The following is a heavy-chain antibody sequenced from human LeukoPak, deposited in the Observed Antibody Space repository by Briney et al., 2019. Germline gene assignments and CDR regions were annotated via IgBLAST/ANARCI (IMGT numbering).Heavy chain of an antibody. Sequence: VASVKVSCKASGYTFTNYGVNWVRQAPGQGLEWMGWISGYNGNTNYAQNLQGRVTMTTDSSTSTAYMALRSLRSDDTAVYYCARHRLPRIYYDSSGYYHAAFDIWGQGTMVTVSS. J-gene: IGHJ3*02. CDR1: GYTFTNYG. CDR2: ISGYNGNT. V-gene: IGHV1-18*01. D-gene: IGHD3-22*01. CDR3: ARHRLPRIYYDSSGYYHAAFDI.